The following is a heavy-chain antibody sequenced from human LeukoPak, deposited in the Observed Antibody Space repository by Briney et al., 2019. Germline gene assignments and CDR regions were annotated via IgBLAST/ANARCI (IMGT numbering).Heavy chain of an antibody. D-gene: IGHD1-26*01. CDR2: IYYGGST. CDR1: GGSISSSSYH. V-gene: IGHV4-39*07. CDR3: ARDLTWVSGTYLVNAFDI. J-gene: IGHJ3*02. Sequence: SETLSLTCTVSGGSISSSSYHWGWIRQPPGKGLEWIGSIYYGGSTYYNPSLKARVTISVDTSKNLFSLMLSSVTATDAAVYYCARDLTWVSGTYLVNAFDIWGQGTMVTVSS.